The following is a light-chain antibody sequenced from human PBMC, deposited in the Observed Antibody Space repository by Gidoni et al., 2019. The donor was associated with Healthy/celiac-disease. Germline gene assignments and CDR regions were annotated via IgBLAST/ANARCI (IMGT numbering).Light chain of an antibody. CDR1: QSVHYY. J-gene: IGKJ4*01. Sequence: EVVWTQSPPTLSLSPEDRSTLSCRASQSVHYYLAWYQHKPGQTPRLLIYDASNRATGVPARFSGSGSGTDFTLTISSLEPEDFAVYYCQQRGNWPQLTFGGGTTVEIK. CDR2: DAS. V-gene: IGKV3-11*01. CDR3: QQRGNWPQLT.